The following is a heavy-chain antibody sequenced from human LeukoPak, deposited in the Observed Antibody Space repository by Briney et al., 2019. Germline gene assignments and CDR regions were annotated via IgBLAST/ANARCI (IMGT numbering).Heavy chain of an antibody. Sequence: PGGSLRLSCAASGFTVSSNYMSWVRQAPGKGLEWVSVIYSGGSTYYADSVEGRFTISRDNSKNTVYLQMNSLRAEDTAVYYCAKFWSSAYDAFDIWGQGTMVTVSS. D-gene: IGHD3-3*01. CDR2: IYSGGST. V-gene: IGHV3-66*01. J-gene: IGHJ3*02. CDR1: GFTVSSNY. CDR3: AKFWSSAYDAFDI.